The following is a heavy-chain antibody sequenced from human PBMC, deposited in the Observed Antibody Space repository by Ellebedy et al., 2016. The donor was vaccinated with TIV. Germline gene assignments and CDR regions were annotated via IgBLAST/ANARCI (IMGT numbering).Heavy chain of an antibody. CDR3: AAFRFNP. Sequence: GGSLRLXXVASGFSFSNYWMSWVRQVPGKGLEWVSSVYKNGGPIGYADSVKGRFTISRDNPKNSLYLQMNSLRADDTAVYYCAAFRFNPWGQGTLVTVSS. CDR2: VYKNGGPI. V-gene: IGHV3-20*03. CDR1: GFSFSNYW. J-gene: IGHJ5*02.